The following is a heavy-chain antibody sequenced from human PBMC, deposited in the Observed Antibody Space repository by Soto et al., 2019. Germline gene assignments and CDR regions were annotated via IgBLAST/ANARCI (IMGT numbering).Heavy chain of an antibody. V-gene: IGHV4-39*01. J-gene: IGHJ4*02. CDR2: IHYSGSA. CDR3: ARADGFGVVTPLIDY. CDR1: GGSVSSGRYH. Sequence: QVHLQESGPGLVKPSETLSLICTVSGGSVSSGRYHWGWVRQPPGKGREWIASIHYSGSAHYNPSLKSRVTISVDTSKNRFSLRLSSVTAADTAMYYCARADGFGVVTPLIDYWGQGTLVTVSS. D-gene: IGHD3-3*01.